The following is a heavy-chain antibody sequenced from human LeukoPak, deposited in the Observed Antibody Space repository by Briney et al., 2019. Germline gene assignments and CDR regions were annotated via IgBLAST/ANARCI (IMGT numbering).Heavy chain of an antibody. V-gene: IGHV3-21*01. CDR1: GVTFSSYS. J-gene: IGHJ4*02. CDR2: ISSSSSYI. D-gene: IGHD2-15*01. CDR3: ASVTLRYCSGGSCHPDY. Sequence: GGSLRLSCAASGVTFSSYSMNWVRQAPGKGLEWVSSISSSSSYIYYADSVKGRFTISRDNAKNSLYLQMNSLRAEDTAVYYCASVTLRYCSGGSCHPDYWGQGTLVTVSS.